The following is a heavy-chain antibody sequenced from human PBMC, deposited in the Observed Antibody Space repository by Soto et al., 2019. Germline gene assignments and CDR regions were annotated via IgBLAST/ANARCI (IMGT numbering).Heavy chain of an antibody. CDR2: INTDGSGT. CDR1: GFTFSSDW. Sequence: PGGSLRLSCAASGFTFSSDWMHWVRQAPGKGLVWVSRINTDGSGTTFADSVKGRFTISRDNAKNMVVLQMNSVRAEDTAVYYCARLGPYASGTYSFRHNRFDPWGQGTQVTVSS. D-gene: IGHD3-10*01. J-gene: IGHJ5*02. V-gene: IGHV3-74*01. CDR3: ARLGPYASGTYSFRHNRFDP.